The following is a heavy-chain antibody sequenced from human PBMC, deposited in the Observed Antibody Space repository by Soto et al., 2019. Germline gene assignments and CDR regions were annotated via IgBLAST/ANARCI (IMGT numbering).Heavy chain of an antibody. D-gene: IGHD6-13*01. CDR1: GYSFTSYW. Sequence: GESLKISCKGSGYSFTSYWIGWVRQMPGKGLEWMGIIYPGDSDTRYSPSFQGQVTISADKSISTAYLQWSGLKASDTAMYYCARHVAAAGTLEYFDYWGQGTLVTVSS. CDR3: ARHVAAAGTLEYFDY. CDR2: IYPGDSDT. V-gene: IGHV5-51*01. J-gene: IGHJ4*02.